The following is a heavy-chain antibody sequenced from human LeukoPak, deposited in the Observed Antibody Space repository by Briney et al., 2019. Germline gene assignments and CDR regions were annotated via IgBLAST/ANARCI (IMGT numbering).Heavy chain of an antibody. J-gene: IGHJ6*03. V-gene: IGHV4-59*01. Sequence: SETLSLTCTVSGGSISSYYWSWIRQPPGKGQEWIGYIYYSGSTNYNPSLKSRVTISVDTSKNQFSLKLSSVTAADTAVYYCARLSFLSESGYSSSWSYYYYYMDVWGKGTTVTVSS. CDR1: GGSISSYY. CDR3: ARLSFLSESGYSSSWSYYYYYMDV. CDR2: IYYSGST. D-gene: IGHD6-13*01.